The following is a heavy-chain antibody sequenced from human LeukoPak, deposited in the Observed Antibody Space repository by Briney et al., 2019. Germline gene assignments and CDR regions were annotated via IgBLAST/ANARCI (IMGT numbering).Heavy chain of an antibody. CDR1: GFTFDDYA. CDR3: AKEISYDSSGYSKNDL. J-gene: IGHJ5*02. CDR2: ISGNGGST. Sequence: PGGSLRLSCAASGFTFDDYAMNWVRQAPGKGLEWVSIISGNGGSTYYSDSVKGRFTISKDNRKTSLYLKMTGLRTEDTALYYCAKEISYDSSGYSKNDLWGQGTLVTVSS. D-gene: IGHD3-22*01. V-gene: IGHV3-43*02.